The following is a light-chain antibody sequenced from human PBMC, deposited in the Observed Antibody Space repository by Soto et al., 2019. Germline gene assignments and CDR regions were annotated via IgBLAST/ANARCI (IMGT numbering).Light chain of an antibody. Sequence: TQSPSTLPASVGDRATLSCRASQSLSNNIYLAWYQQKPGQAPRLLIYDASSRATGIPNRFSGSGSGTDFTLTISRLEPEDFAVFYCQQYGDSPTFGQGTKVDIK. CDR2: DAS. CDR3: QQYGDSPT. J-gene: IGKJ1*01. CDR1: QSLSNNIY. V-gene: IGKV3-20*01.